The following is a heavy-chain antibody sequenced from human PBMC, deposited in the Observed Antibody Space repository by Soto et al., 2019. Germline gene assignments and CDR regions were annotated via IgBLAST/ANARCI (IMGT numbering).Heavy chain of an antibody. D-gene: IGHD3-3*01. CDR2: INAGNGNT. CDR3: ARTSITSFGVVTLWFDP. J-gene: IGHJ5*02. Sequence: QVPLVQSGAEVKKPGASVKVSCTASGYTFTSYAMHSVRQAPGQRLEWMGWINAGNGNTKYSQKFQGRVTITRDASASTAYRELSSLRSEDTAVYYCARTSITSFGVVTLWFDPWGQGTLVTVSS. CDR1: GYTFTSYA. V-gene: IGHV1-3*01.